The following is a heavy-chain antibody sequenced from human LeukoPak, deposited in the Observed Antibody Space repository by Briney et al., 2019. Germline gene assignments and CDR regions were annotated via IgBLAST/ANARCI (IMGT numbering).Heavy chain of an antibody. Sequence: SETLSLTCTVSGGSISSYYWSWIRQPPAKGLEWIGYIYYSGSTNYNPSLKSRVTISVDTSKNQFSLKLSSVTAADTAVYYCARHAYYSYGMDVWGQGTPVTVSS. V-gene: IGHV4-59*08. CDR3: ARHAYYSYGMDV. CDR2: IYYSGST. J-gene: IGHJ6*02. CDR1: GGSISSYY.